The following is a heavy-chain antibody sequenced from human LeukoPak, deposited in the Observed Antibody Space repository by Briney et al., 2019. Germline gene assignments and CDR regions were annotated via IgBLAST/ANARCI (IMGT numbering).Heavy chain of an antibody. J-gene: IGHJ5*02. V-gene: IGHV1-2*02. CDR3: AREGIAANWFDP. Sequence: ASVKVSCKASGDTFTGYYMHWVRQAPGQGLEWMGWINPNSGGTNYAQKFQGRVTMTRDTSISTAYMELSRLRSDDTAVYYCAREGIAANWFDPWGQGTLVTVSS. D-gene: IGHD6-13*01. CDR2: INPNSGGT. CDR1: GDTFTGYY.